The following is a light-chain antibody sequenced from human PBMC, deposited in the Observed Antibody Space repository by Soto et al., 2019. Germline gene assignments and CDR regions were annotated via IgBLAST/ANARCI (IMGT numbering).Light chain of an antibody. V-gene: IGLV4-69*01. Sequence: QSVLTQSPSASASLGASVKFTCTLSSGHSSYAIAWHQQQPEKGPRYLMKLNSDGSHSKGDGIPDRFSGSSSGAERYLTISSLQSEDEADYYCQTWGTGILVFGGGTKLTVL. J-gene: IGLJ2*01. CDR1: SGHSSYA. CDR2: LNSDGSH. CDR3: QTWGTGILV.